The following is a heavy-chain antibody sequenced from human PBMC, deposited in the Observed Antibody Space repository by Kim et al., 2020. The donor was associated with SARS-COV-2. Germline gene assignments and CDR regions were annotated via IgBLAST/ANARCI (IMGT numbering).Heavy chain of an antibody. D-gene: IGHD3-22*01. CDR3: AKGGLHYDSSGDYYYYAVMDV. J-gene: IGHJ6*02. CDR1: GFTFSSYG. CDR2: ISYDGSNK. Sequence: GGSLRLSCAASGFTFSSYGMHWVRQAPGKGLEWVAVISYDGSNKYYADSVKGRFTISRDNSKNKNTLYLQMNSLRAEDTAVYYSAKGGLHYDSSGDYYYYAVMDVGGQGTTVTVSS. V-gene: IGHV3-30*18.